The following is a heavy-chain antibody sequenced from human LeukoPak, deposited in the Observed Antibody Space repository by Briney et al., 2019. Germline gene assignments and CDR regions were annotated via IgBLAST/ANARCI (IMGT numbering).Heavy chain of an antibody. D-gene: IGHD5-12*01. Sequence: SETLSLTCTVSGGSISSYYWSWIRQPPGKGLEWIGYIYYSGSTNYNPSLKSRVTISVDTSKNQFSLKLSSVTAADTAVYYCARGRGYSGYDFPPRVDYWGQGTLVTVSS. V-gene: IGHV4-59*01. CDR1: GGSISSYY. CDR2: IYYSGST. J-gene: IGHJ4*02. CDR3: ARGRGYSGYDFPPRVDY.